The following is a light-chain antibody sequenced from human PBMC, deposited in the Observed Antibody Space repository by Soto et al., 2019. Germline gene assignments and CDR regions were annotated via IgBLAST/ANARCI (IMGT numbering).Light chain of an antibody. CDR2: GAS. CDR1: QSVSSN. Sequence: EIVMTQSPATLSVSPGERATLSCRASQSVSSNLAWYQQKPGQAPRLLIYGASTRATGIPARFSGSGSGTEFTLTISSLQSEDFAVYYCRQYNNWPRTFGPGTKVDFK. V-gene: IGKV3-15*01. J-gene: IGKJ3*01. CDR3: RQYNNWPRT.